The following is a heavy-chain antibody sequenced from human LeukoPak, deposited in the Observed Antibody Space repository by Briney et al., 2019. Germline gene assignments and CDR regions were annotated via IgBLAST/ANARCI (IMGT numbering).Heavy chain of an antibody. J-gene: IGHJ6*03. CDR1: GFTFSSYS. D-gene: IGHD6-19*01. CDR3: ARDAVAGIPYYYYMDV. Sequence: GSLRLSCAASGFTFSSYSMNCVRAAPGKGLEWVSSISSNSSYIYYADSVKGRFTISRDNPKNSLYLQMNSLRAEDTAVYYWARDAVAGIPYYYYMDVWGKGTTVTVSS. V-gene: IGHV3-21*01. CDR2: ISSNSSYI.